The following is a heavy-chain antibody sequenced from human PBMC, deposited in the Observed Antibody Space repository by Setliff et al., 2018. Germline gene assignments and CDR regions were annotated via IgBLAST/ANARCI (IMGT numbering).Heavy chain of an antibody. J-gene: IGHJ4*02. CDR1: GYSIGSGYY. D-gene: IGHD3-22*01. Sequence: SETLSLTCAVSGYSIGSGYYWGWIRQPPGKGLEWIGSIYHSGSTNYNPSLKSRVTISVDTSKNQFSLKLSSVTAADTAVYYCARESRYYYDNLGTLDYWGQGTLVTVSS. CDR3: ARESRYYYDNLGTLDY. CDR2: IYHSGST. V-gene: IGHV4-38-2*02.